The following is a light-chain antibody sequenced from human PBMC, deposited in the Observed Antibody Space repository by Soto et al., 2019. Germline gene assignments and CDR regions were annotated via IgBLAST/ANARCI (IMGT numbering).Light chain of an antibody. J-gene: IGLJ3*02. V-gene: IGLV2-14*01. CDR3: SSWTSSTTQV. CDR1: SSDVGGYNF. Sequence: QSALTQPASVSGSPGQSITISCTGTSSDVGGYNFVSWYQQHPDKAPKLMIYEVNNRPSGVSNRFSGSKSGNTASLTISGLQAEDEADYYCSSWTSSTTQVLGGGTQLTVL. CDR2: EVN.